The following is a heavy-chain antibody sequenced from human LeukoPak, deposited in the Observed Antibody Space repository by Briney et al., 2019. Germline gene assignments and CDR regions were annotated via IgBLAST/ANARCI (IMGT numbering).Heavy chain of an antibody. Sequence: SGTLSLTCAVSGGSISSSNWWSWVRQPPGKGLEWIGEIFHSGSTNYNPSLKSRVTISVDKSKNQFSLKLSSVTAADTAVYYCARHLYSSSLQYNWFDPWGQGTLVTVSS. V-gene: IGHV4-4*02. J-gene: IGHJ5*02. CDR1: GGSISSSNW. D-gene: IGHD6-6*01. CDR2: IFHSGST. CDR3: ARHLYSSSLQYNWFDP.